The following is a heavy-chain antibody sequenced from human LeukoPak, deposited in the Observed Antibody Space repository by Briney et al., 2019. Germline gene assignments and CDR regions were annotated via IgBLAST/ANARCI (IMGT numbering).Heavy chain of an antibody. CDR1: GGSFSGYY. Sequence: PSETLSLTCAVYGGSFSGYYWSWIRQPPGKGLEWIGEINHSGNTNYNPSLKSRVTMSVDTSKNQFSLRLSSVTAADTAVYYCASSRCSGGSCYKGRYYFMDVWGKGTTVTVSS. D-gene: IGHD2-15*01. V-gene: IGHV4-34*01. CDR2: INHSGNT. CDR3: ASSRCSGGSCYKGRYYFMDV. J-gene: IGHJ6*03.